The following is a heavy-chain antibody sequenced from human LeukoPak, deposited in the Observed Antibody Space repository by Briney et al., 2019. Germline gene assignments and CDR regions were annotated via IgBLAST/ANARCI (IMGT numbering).Heavy chain of an antibody. D-gene: IGHD5-24*01. Sequence: GASVKVSCKASGYTFTSYGISWVRQAPGQGLEWMGWISAYNGNTNYAQKLQGRVTMTRDTSTSTVYMEVTSLRSEDTAVYYCARVRDGYNDAYDIWGQGTMVTVSS. V-gene: IGHV1-18*01. J-gene: IGHJ3*02. CDR1: GYTFTSYG. CDR3: ARVRDGYNDAYDI. CDR2: ISAYNGNT.